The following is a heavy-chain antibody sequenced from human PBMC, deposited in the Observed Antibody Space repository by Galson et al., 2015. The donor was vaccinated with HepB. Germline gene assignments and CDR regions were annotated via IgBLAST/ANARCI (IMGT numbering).Heavy chain of an antibody. CDR1: GGTFSSYA. CDR2: IIPIFGTA. Sequence: SCKASGGTFSSYAISWVRQAPGQGLEWMGGIIPIFGTANYAQKFQGRVTITADESTSTAYMELSSLRSEDTAVYYCARDRIAAAANWFDPWGQGTLVTVSS. D-gene: IGHD6-13*01. V-gene: IGHV1-69*01. J-gene: IGHJ5*02. CDR3: ARDRIAAAANWFDP.